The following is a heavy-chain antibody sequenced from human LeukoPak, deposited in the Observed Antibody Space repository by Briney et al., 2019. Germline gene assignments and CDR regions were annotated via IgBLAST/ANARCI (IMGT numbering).Heavy chain of an antibody. Sequence: ASVRVSCKASGYTFTGYYMHWVRQAPGQGLAWMGWINPNSGGTNYAQKLQGRVTMTRDTSISTAYMELSRLGSDDTAVYYCARSSFLSGTYNDYWGQGTLVTVSS. CDR1: GYTFTGYY. J-gene: IGHJ4*02. D-gene: IGHD1-26*01. CDR2: INPNSGGT. V-gene: IGHV1-2*02. CDR3: ARSSFLSGTYNDY.